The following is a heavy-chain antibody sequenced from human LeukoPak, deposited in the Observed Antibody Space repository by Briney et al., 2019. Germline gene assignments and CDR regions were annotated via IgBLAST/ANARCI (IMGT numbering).Heavy chain of an antibody. Sequence: SETLSLTCTVYGVSFSGYYWSWIRQPAGKGLEWIGEIDHSGSTNYNPSLKSRVTISVDTSKNQFSLNLTSVTAVDAAVYYWARGGIEVGGRSRNYMDGWGKGTTVTVSS. D-gene: IGHD6-19*01. V-gene: IGHV4-34*01. CDR1: GVSFSGYY. J-gene: IGHJ6*03. CDR2: IDHSGST. CDR3: ARGGIEVGGRSRNYMDG.